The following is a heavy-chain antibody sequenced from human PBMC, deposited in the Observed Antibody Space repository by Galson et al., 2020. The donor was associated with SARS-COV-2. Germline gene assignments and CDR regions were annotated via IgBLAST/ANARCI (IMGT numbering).Heavy chain of an antibody. V-gene: IGHV3-30-3*01. J-gene: IGHJ4*02. CDR3: ARPSGGSYLGYFDY. Sequence: TGGSLRLSCAASGFTFSSYALHWVRQAPGKGLEWVAVISYDGSNKYYADSVKGRFTISRDNSQNTLFLQMNSLRAEDTAVYYCARPSGGSYLGYFDYWGQGTLVTVSP. CDR2: ISYDGSNK. D-gene: IGHD2-15*01. CDR1: GFTFSSYA.